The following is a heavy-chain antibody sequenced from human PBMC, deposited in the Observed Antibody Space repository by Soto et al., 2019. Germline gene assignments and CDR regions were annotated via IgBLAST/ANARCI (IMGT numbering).Heavy chain of an antibody. V-gene: IGHV3-11*01. D-gene: IGHD3-3*02. J-gene: IGHJ4*02. CDR1: GFTFSNYY. CDR2: ISSDTAII. CDR3: ARVHFYQRSVDY. Sequence: PGGSLRLSCTGSGFTFSNYYMRWFRQAPGEGLEGISYISSDTAIIYSADSVKGRFTMPGDNAKNSLYLQLNSLRAEDAAVYYCARVHFYQRSVDYWGQGTLVTVSS.